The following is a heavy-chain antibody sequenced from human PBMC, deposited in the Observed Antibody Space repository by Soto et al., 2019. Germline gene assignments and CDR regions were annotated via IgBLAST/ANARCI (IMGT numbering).Heavy chain of an antibody. CDR3: ARDRAYGDYHGHFEY. CDR1: GYTFTSYG. Sequence: GASVKVSCKASGYTFTSYGISWVRQAPGQGLEWMGWISAYNGNTNYAQKLQGRVTMTTDTSTSTAYMELRSLRSDDTAVYYCARDRAYGDYHGHFEYWGQGTLVTVSS. CDR2: ISAYNGNT. D-gene: IGHD4-17*01. J-gene: IGHJ4*02. V-gene: IGHV1-18*01.